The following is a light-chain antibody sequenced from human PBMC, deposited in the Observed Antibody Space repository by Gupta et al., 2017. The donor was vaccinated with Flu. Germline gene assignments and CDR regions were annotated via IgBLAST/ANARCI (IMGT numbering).Light chain of an antibody. CDR2: RND. J-gene: IGLJ3*02. CDR3: AAWDDSLGVQWV. CDR1: GSNIESSY. Sequence: QSVLTQPPSASGTPGQRVTISCSGGGSNIESSYVHWYQQLPGTSPKLLIYRNDQRPSGVPDRFSGSKSGASASLAISGLRSEDEGDYYCAAWDDSLGVQWVFGGGTKLTVL. V-gene: IGLV1-47*01.